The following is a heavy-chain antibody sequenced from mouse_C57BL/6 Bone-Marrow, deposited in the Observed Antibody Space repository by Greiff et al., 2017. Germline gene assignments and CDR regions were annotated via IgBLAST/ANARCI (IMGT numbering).Heavy chain of an antibody. Sequence: VQLQQSGAELVRPGASVKLSCTASGFNIKDDYMHWVKQRPEQGLEWIGWIDPENGDTEYASKFQGKATITADTSSNTAYLQLSSLTSEATAVYYCTTMITTVVAPYYFDYWGQGTTLTVSS. CDR1: GFNIKDDY. CDR3: TTMITTVVAPYYFDY. J-gene: IGHJ2*01. CDR2: IDPENGDT. D-gene: IGHD1-1*01. V-gene: IGHV14-4*01.